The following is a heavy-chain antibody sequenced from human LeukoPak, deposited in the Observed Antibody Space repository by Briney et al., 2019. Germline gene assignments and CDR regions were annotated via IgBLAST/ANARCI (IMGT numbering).Heavy chain of an antibody. Sequence: PGGSLRLSCAASGFTVSSNYMSWVRQAPGKGLEWVSVIYSGGSTYYADSVKGRFTISRDNSKNTLYLQMSSLRAEDTAVYYCARGYYDSSGYPRMGSAFDIWGQGTMVTVSS. D-gene: IGHD3-22*01. CDR2: IYSGGST. CDR1: GFTVSSNY. CDR3: ARGYYDSSGYPRMGSAFDI. V-gene: IGHV3-66*01. J-gene: IGHJ3*02.